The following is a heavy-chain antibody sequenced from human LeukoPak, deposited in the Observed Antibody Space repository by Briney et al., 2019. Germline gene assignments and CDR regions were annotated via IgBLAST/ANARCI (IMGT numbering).Heavy chain of an antibody. V-gene: IGHV3-23*01. Sequence: GSLRLSCGASGFIFSSYAMSWVRQAPGKGLEWVSAITGSGGSTYYADPVKGRFTISRDNFKNTLYLQMNSLRAEDTAIYYCAKGLYDYALDVWGQGTAVTVSS. J-gene: IGHJ6*02. CDR3: AKGLYDYALDV. CDR2: ITGSGGST. CDR1: GFIFSSYA.